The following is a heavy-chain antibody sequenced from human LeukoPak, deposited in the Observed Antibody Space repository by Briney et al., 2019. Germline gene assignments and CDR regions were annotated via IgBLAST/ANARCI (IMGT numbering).Heavy chain of an antibody. Sequence: SETLSLTCTVSGGSISSYYWTWIRQPPGKGLEWIGYISYSGSTNYNPSLKSRVTISEDTSKNQFSLKLSSVTAADTAVYYCARTMRGDFWSNYSYYYYYYMDVWGKGTTVTVSS. CDR2: ISYSGST. J-gene: IGHJ6*03. V-gene: IGHV4-59*01. D-gene: IGHD3-3*01. CDR1: GGSISSYY. CDR3: ARTMRGDFWSNYSYYYYYYMDV.